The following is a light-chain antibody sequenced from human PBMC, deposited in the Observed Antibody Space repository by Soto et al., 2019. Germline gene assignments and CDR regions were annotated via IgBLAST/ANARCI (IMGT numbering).Light chain of an antibody. CDR3: QRYNDWPPWT. CDR2: GAS. J-gene: IGKJ1*01. Sequence: EIVLTQSPATLSVSAGGTVTLSCRASQSIRTNVAWYQQIPGQAPRLLVYGASTRATGVPARFSGSGSGIEFTLTISSLQSEDSAFYYCQRYNDWPPWTFGQGTKVEIK. CDR1: QSIRTN. V-gene: IGKV3-15*01.